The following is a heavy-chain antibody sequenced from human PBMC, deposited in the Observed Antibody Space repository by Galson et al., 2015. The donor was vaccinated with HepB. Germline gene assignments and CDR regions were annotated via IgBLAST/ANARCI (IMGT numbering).Heavy chain of an antibody. CDR1: GFTFSTYG. CDR2: LRNDDSDE. Sequence: SLRLSCAAAGFTFSTYGMHWVRQAPGKGLEWVAALRNDDSDEYYADSVKGRFTISRDNSKDTLYLQMNSLRAEDTAVYYCARDRRVQLSPMILVLTYSFDNWGQGSLVTVSS. CDR3: ARDRRVQLSPMILVLTYSFDN. D-gene: IGHD3/OR15-3a*01. J-gene: IGHJ4*02. V-gene: IGHV3-33*01.